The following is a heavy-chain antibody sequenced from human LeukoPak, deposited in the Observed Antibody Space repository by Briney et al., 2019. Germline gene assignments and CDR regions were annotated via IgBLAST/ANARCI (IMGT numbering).Heavy chain of an antibody. D-gene: IGHD3-9*01. Sequence: SETLSLTCTVSGGSISSSSYYWGWIRQPPGKGLEWIGSIYYSGSTYYNPSLKSRVTISVDTSKNQFSLKLRSVTAADTAVYYCARATEGNYDILTGYYKGPSYFDYWGQGTLVTVSS. J-gene: IGHJ4*02. V-gene: IGHV4-39*07. CDR3: ARATEGNYDILTGYYKGPSYFDY. CDR2: IYYSGST. CDR1: GGSISSSSYY.